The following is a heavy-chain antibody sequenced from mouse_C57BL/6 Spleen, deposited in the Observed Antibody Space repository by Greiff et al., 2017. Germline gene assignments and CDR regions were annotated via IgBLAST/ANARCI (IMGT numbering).Heavy chain of an antibody. Sequence: QVQLQQPGAELVKPGASVKVSCKASGYTFTSYWMHWVKQRPGQGLEWIGRIHPSDSDTNYNQKFKGKATLTVDKSSSPAYMQLSSLTSEDSAVFCCAIGGYRAWFAYWGQGTLVTVSA. V-gene: IGHV1-74*01. CDR2: IHPSDSDT. CDR1: GYTFTSYW. D-gene: IGHD3-1*01. J-gene: IGHJ3*01. CDR3: AIGGYRAWFAY.